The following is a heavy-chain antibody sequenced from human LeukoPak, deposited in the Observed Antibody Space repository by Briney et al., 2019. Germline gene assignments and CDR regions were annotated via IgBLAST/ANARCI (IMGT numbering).Heavy chain of an antibody. J-gene: IGHJ4*02. Sequence: GASVKVSCKASGYTFTGYYMHWVRQAPGQGLEWMGWINPNSGGTNYAQKFQGRVTMTRDTSISTAYMELSRLRSDDTAVYYCARRSSKLSGSYRYWGQGTLVTVSS. V-gene: IGHV1-2*02. CDR3: ARRSSKLSGSYRY. CDR2: INPNSGGT. CDR1: GYTFTGYY. D-gene: IGHD1-26*01.